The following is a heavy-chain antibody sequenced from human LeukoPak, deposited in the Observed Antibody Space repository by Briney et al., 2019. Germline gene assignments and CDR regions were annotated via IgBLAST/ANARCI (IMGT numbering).Heavy chain of an antibody. V-gene: IGHV4-31*03. J-gene: IGHJ6*02. CDR3: ARGGYYYYYGMDV. CDR2: IYYSGTT. CDR1: GGSISSGGYY. Sequence: SQALSLTCTVSGGSISSGGYYWGWIRQHPGKGLEWIGYIYYSGTTYYNPSLKSRVTTSMDTSKNQFSLKLSSVTAEDTAVYYCARGGYYYYYGMDVWGQGTTVTVSS.